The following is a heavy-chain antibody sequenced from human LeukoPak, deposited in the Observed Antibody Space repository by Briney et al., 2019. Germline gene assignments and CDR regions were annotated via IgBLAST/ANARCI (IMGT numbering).Heavy chain of an antibody. Sequence: PGRSLRLSCAASGFTFSSYGMHWVRQAPGKGLEWVAVRWYDGSNKYYADSVKGRFTTSRDNSKNTLYLQMNSLRAEDTAVYYCAKDPREYYGSGALAGYFDYWGQGTLVTVSS. CDR2: RWYDGSNK. D-gene: IGHD3-10*01. CDR1: GFTFSSYG. V-gene: IGHV3-33*06. CDR3: AKDPREYYGSGALAGYFDY. J-gene: IGHJ4*02.